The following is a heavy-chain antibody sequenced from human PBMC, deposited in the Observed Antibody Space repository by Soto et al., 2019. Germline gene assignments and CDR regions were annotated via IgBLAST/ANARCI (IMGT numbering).Heavy chain of an antibody. CDR3: ARDAPRCSGGSCFDF. CDR2: INSGSSTI. J-gene: IGHJ4*02. V-gene: IGHV3-48*02. D-gene: IGHD2-15*01. CDR1: GFTFSSYS. Sequence: EVQLVESGGGLVQPGGSLRLSCAASGFTFSSYSMNWVRQAPGKGLEWVSYINSGSSTIYYADSVKGRFTISRDNAKNSLYLQMNSRRDEYTAVYYCARDAPRCSGGSCFDFWGQGTLVTVSS.